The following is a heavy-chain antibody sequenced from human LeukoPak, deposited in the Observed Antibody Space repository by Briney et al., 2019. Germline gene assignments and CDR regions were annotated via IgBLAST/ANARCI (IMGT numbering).Heavy chain of an antibody. CDR3: AAQCNDDFCYKRDYMDV. J-gene: IGHJ6*03. Sequence: ASVKVSCKTSKNMFTGYFMHWVRQAPGQGLEWIGWINPNSGGTLFARRFQGRVTMTRDTSIGATYVELSRLTSDDTALYYCAAQCNDDFCYKRDYMDVWGKGTMVIVSS. CDR1: KNMFTGYF. CDR2: INPNSGGT. V-gene: IGHV1-2*02. D-gene: IGHD2-2*02.